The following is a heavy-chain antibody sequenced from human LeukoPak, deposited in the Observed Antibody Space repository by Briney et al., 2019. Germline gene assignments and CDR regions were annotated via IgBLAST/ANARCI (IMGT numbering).Heavy chain of an antibody. D-gene: IGHD3-9*01. V-gene: IGHV4-59*08. CDR2: IYYSGST. CDR3: ASRGWGYDILTGYYNPAFDI. CDR1: GGSISSYY. J-gene: IGHJ3*02. Sequence: SETLSLTCTVSGGSISSYYWSWIRQPPGKGLEWIGYIYYSGSTNYNPSLKSRVTISVDTSKNQFSLKLSSVTAADTAVYYCASRGWGYDILTGYYNPAFDIWGQGTMVTVSS.